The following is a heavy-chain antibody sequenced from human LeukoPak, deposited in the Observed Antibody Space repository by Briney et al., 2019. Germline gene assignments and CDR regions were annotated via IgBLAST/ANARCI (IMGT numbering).Heavy chain of an antibody. CDR1: GYTFTGYY. CDR2: INPNSGGT. V-gene: IGHV1-2*02. D-gene: IGHD5-18*01. CDR3: ARSTQLWAPGDY. Sequence: ASVTVSCKASGYTFTGYYMHWVRQAPGQGLEWMGWINPNSGGTNYAQKFQGRVTMTRDTSISTAYMELSRLRSDDTAVYYCARSTQLWAPGDYWGRGTLVTVSS. J-gene: IGHJ4*02.